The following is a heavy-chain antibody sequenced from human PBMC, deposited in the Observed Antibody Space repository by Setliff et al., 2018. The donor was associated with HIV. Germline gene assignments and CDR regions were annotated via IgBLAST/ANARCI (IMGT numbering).Heavy chain of an antibody. V-gene: IGHV1-46*01. CDR1: GYNFPPYN. D-gene: IGHD6-13*01. Sequence: GASVKVSCKASGYNFPPYNIHWVRQAPGQGLEWMAIISPGSGATTYAHKFRGRVTVTRDTSTSTVYMELSSLTSDDTAVYFCARIRPAPGAALDFWGQGTLVTVSS. CDR3: ARIRPAPGAALDF. J-gene: IGHJ4*02. CDR2: ISPGSGAT.